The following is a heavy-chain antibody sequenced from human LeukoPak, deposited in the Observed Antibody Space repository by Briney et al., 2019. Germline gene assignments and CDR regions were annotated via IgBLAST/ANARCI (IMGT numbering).Heavy chain of an antibody. J-gene: IGHJ4*02. CDR2: ISSSSSYI. CDR1: GFTFISYS. Sequence: GGSVRLSCAASGFTFISYSMNWVSQAPGQGLEWVSSISSSSSYIYYADSVKGRFTISRDNAKNSLYLQMNSLRPEDTAVYYCAREPGDYWGQRPLITFSS. CDR3: AREPGDY. V-gene: IGHV3-21*01.